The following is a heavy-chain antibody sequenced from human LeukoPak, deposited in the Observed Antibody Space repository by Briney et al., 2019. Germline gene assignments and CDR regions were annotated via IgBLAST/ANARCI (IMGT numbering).Heavy chain of an antibody. D-gene: IGHD4-17*01. CDR3: ASSTYGDYVIDY. J-gene: IGHJ4*02. CDR2: IYSGGST. V-gene: IGHV3-53*01. Sequence: GGSLRLSCAASGFTVSSIYMSWVRQAPGKGLEWVSVIYSGGSTYYADSVKGRFTISRDNSKNTLYLQMNSLRAEDTAVYYCASSTYGDYVIDYWGQGTLVTVSS. CDR1: GFTVSSIY.